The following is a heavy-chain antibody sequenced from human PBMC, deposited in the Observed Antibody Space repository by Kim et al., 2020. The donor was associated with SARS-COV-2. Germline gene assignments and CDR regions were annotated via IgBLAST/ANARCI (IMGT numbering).Heavy chain of an antibody. V-gene: IGHV3-30*04. D-gene: IGHD6-19*01. CDR2: ISYDGSNK. CDR1: GFTFSSYA. J-gene: IGHJ1*01. Sequence: GGSLRLSCAASGFTFSSYAMHWVRQAPGKGLEWVAVISYDGSNKYYADSVKGRFTISRDNSKNTLYLQMNSLRAEDTAVYYCARDPEVYSSGWYVFQHWGQGTLVTVSS. CDR3: ARDPEVYSSGWYVFQH.